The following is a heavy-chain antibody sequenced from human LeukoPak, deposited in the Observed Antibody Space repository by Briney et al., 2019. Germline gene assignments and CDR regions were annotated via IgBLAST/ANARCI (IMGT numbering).Heavy chain of an antibody. J-gene: IGHJ6*03. D-gene: IGHD3-9*01. V-gene: IGHV1-2*02. CDR2: INPNSGGT. CDR3: ARDSSYYDILTGYTYYYMDV. Sequence: PLASVKVSCKASGYTFTGYYMHWVRQAPGQGLEWMGWINPNSGGTNYAQKFQGRVTMTRDTSISTAYMELSRLRSDDTAVYYCARDSSYYDILTGYTYYYMDVWGKGTTVTISS. CDR1: GYTFTGYY.